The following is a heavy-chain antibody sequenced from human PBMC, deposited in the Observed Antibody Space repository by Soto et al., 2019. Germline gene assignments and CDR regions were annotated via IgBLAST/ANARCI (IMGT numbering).Heavy chain of an antibody. CDR3: VSKLGSCTGGSCNWYFDL. D-gene: IGHD2-15*01. Sequence: QVQLQQWGAGLLKPSETLSLTCAVYGGSFSGFYWSWIRQPPGKGLEWIGEINHSGSTNYNPSLKRRVTLSADTSKNQCTLRLSSVTAADTAVYYWVSKLGSCTGGSCNWYFDLWGRGTLVTVSS. CDR2: INHSGST. J-gene: IGHJ2*01. CDR1: GGSFSGFY. V-gene: IGHV4-34*01.